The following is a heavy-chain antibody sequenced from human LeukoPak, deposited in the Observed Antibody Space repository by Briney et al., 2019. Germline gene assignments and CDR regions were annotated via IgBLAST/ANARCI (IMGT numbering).Heavy chain of an antibody. CDR1: GGSISNYY. V-gene: IGHV4-59*01. CDR3: ARGGTSTWYSGDY. Sequence: SETLSLTCTISGGSISNYYWNWIRQPPGKGLEWIGNIYNSGSTNYSPSLKSRVTISVDTSKNQFSLKLSSVTAADTAVYYCARGGTSTWYSGDYWGQGSVVTVSS. J-gene: IGHJ4*02. D-gene: IGHD6-13*01. CDR2: IYNSGST.